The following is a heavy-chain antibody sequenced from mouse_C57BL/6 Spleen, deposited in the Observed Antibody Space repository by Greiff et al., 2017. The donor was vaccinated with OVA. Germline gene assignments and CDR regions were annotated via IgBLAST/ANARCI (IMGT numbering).Heavy chain of an antibody. CDR3: AREGLYYAMDY. D-gene: IGHD2-13*01. CDR2: ISSGSSTI. J-gene: IGHJ4*01. V-gene: IGHV5-17*01. Sequence: EVQGVESGGGLVKPGGSLKLSCAASGFTFSDYGMHWVRQAPEKGLEWVAYISSGSSTIYYADTVKGRVTISRDNAKNTLFLQMTSLGSEDTAMYYCAREGLYYAMDYWGQGTSVTVSS. CDR1: GFTFSDYG.